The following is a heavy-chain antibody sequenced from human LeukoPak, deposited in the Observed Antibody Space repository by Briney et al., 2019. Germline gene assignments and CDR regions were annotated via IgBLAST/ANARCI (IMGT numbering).Heavy chain of an antibody. CDR1: GFTFSDYY. V-gene: IGHV3-11*04. CDR2: ISSSGSAR. CDR3: AIPDRRYGDAFDI. D-gene: IGHD3-9*01. Sequence: PGGPLRLSCAASGFTFSDYYMSWIRQAPGKGLEWVSYISSSGSARYYADSVKGRFTISRGNAKNSLYLQMNSLRAEDTAVYYCAIPDRRYGDAFDIWGQGTMVTVSS. J-gene: IGHJ3*02.